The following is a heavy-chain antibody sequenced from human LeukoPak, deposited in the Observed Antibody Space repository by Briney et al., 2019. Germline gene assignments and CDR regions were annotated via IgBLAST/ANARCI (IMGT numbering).Heavy chain of an antibody. CDR2: IYHSGST. CDR3: ARALRTTVTTKGYNWFDP. J-gene: IGHJ5*02. Sequence: SETLSLTCTVSGYSISSGYYWGWIRQPPGKGLEWIGSIYHSGSTYYNPSLKSRVTISVDTSKNQFSLKLSSVTAADTAVYYCARALRTTVTTKGYNWFDPWGQGTLVTVSS. D-gene: IGHD4-17*01. V-gene: IGHV4-38-2*02. CDR1: GYSISSGYY.